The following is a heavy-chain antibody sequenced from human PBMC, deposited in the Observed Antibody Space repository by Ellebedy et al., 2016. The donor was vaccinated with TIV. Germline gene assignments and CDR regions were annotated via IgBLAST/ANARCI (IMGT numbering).Heavy chain of an antibody. CDR3: ARDARYCSNTSCYGNYDY. Sequence: ASVKVSCKASGGTFTSYAFNWVRQVPGQGLEWMGRVIPILDMVNYAQKFQGRVKITADKSTRTAYMELRSLRSDDTAVYYCARDARYCSNTSCYGNYDYWGQGTLVAVSS. V-gene: IGHV1-69*10. D-gene: IGHD2-2*01. CDR2: VIPILDMV. J-gene: IGHJ4*02. CDR1: GGTFTSYA.